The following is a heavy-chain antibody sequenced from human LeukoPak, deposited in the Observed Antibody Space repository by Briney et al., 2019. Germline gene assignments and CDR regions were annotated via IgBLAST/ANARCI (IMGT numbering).Heavy chain of an antibody. CDR3: ARSRSSSWYFDY. D-gene: IGHD6-13*01. CDR1: GGSISSYY. Sequence: SETLSLTCTVSGGSISSYYWSWIRQPPGKGLEWTGYIYYSGSTNCNPSLKSRVTISVDTSKNQFSLKLSSVTAADAAVYYCARSRSSSWYFDYWGQGTLVTVSS. CDR2: IYYSGST. V-gene: IGHV4-59*01. J-gene: IGHJ4*02.